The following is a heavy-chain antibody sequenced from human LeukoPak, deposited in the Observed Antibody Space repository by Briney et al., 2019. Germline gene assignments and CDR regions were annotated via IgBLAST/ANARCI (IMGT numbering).Heavy chain of an antibody. CDR3: AKDQKWGPADYYFDS. D-gene: IGHD2-2*01. V-gene: IGHV3-33*06. CDR1: GFTFSSYG. CDR2: IWYDGSNK. Sequence: GGSLRLSCAASGFTFSSYGMHWVRQAPGKGLEWVAVIWYDGSNKYYADSVKGRFTISRDNSKNTLYLQMNSLRAEDTAVYYCAKDQKWGPADYYFDSWGQGTLVTVSS. J-gene: IGHJ4*02.